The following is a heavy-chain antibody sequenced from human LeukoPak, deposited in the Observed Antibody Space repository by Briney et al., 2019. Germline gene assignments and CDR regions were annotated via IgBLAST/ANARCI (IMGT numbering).Heavy chain of an antibody. CDR3: AREGMDPPNWFDP. J-gene: IGHJ5*02. D-gene: IGHD3/OR15-3a*01. Sequence: TLSLTCTVSGGSISSGGYYWSWIRQPPGKGLEWIGYIYHSGSTYYNPSLKSRVTISVDRSKNQFSLKLSSVTAADTAVYYCAREGMDPPNWFDPWGQGTLVTVSS. V-gene: IGHV4-30-2*01. CDR1: GGSISSGGYY. CDR2: IYHSGST.